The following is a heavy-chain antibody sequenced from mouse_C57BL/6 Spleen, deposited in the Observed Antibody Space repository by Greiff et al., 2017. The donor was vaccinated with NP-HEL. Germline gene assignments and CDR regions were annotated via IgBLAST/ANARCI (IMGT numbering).Heavy chain of an antibody. Sequence: EVKLMESGGGLVKPGGSLKLSCAASGFTFSDYGMHWVRQAPEKGLEWVAYISSGSSTIYYADTVKGRFTISRDNAKNTLFLQMTSLRSEDTAMYYGARRAIYYDYDGDAMDYWGQGTSVTVSS. CDR1: GFTFSDYG. D-gene: IGHD2-4*01. CDR2: ISSGSSTI. J-gene: IGHJ4*01. V-gene: IGHV5-17*01. CDR3: ARRAIYYDYDGDAMDY.